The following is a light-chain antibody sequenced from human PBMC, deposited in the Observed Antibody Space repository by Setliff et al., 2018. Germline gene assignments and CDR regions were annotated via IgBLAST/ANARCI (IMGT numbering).Light chain of an antibody. V-gene: IGLV2-14*01. CDR3: SSYASSSIPDV. CDR2: EVS. Sequence: SVLTQPASVSGSPGQSITISCTGTSSDIGGYNYVSWYQQHSGKAPKLMIYEVSNRPSGVSNRFSGSKSGNTASLTISGLQAEDEADYYCSSYASSSIPDVFGSGTKVTVL. J-gene: IGLJ1*01. CDR1: SSDIGGYNY.